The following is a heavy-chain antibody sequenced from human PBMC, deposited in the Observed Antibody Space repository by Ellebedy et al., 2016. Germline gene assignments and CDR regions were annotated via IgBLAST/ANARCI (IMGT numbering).Heavy chain of an antibody. CDR3: ARSGGGYGDLTYYYYGMDV. J-gene: IGHJ6*02. D-gene: IGHD4-17*01. CDR2: IYHRGST. V-gene: IGHV4-30-2*01. CDR1: GGSISSGGYS. Sequence: SETLSLXCAVSGGSISSGGYSWSWIRQPPGKGLEWIGYIYHRGSTYYNPSLKSRVTISVDRSKNQFSLKLSSVTAADTAVYYCARSGGGYGDLTYYYYGMDVWGQGTTVTVSS.